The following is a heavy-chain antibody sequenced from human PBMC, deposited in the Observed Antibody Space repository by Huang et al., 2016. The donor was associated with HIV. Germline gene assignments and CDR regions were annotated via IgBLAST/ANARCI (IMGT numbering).Heavy chain of an antibody. CDR3: TRGKGALDY. D-gene: IGHD6-13*01. CDR1: GFTFGDYA. V-gene: IGHV3-49*03. Sequence: EVQLVASGGGLVQPGRYLRFSCTASGFTFGDYAMSWFRQAPGKGLDGVGFIRSKASGGTTEYAASVKGRFTSSRDDSKSIAYLQMNSLKTEDTAVYYCTRGKGALDYWGQGTLVTVSS. J-gene: IGHJ4*02. CDR2: IRSKASGGTT.